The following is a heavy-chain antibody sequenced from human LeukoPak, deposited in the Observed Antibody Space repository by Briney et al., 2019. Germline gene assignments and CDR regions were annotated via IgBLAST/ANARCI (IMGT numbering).Heavy chain of an antibody. CDR1: GGSISSYY. V-gene: IGHV4-59*01. J-gene: IGHJ4*02. D-gene: IGHD3-9*01. CDR3: ARVNYDILTGYSYYFDY. CDR2: IYYSGST. Sequence: SETLSLTCTVSGGSISSYYWSWIRPPPGKGLEWIGYIYYSGSTNYNPSLKSRVTISVDTSKNQFSLKLSSVTAADTAVYYCARVNYDILTGYSYYFDYWGQGTLVTVSS.